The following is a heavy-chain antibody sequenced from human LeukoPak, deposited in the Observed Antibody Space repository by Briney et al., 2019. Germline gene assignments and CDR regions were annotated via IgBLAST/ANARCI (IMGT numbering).Heavy chain of an antibody. CDR3: ARGDHFYDSSAFIDF. J-gene: IGHJ4*01. D-gene: IGHD3-22*01. CDR2: MSYDGSNK. CDR1: GFTFNLYA. V-gene: IGHV3-30*04. Sequence: GGSLRLSCAASGFTFNLYAMHWVRQAPGKGLEWVAVMSYDGSNKYYTDSVRGRFTISRDNSKNTLYVQINNLRPEDTAVYYCARGDHFYDSSAFIDFWGQGTLVTVFS.